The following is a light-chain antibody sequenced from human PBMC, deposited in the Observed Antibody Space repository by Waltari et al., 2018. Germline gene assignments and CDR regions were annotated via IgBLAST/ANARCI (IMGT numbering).Light chain of an antibody. CDR1: SSDVGGYNY. J-gene: IGLJ1*01. CDR3: SSYTASRLYV. Sequence: QSALTQPASVSGSPGQSITISCTGTSSDVGGYNYVSWYQQYPGKAPKIVIHDVSSRPSGTSDRFSGSKSGKTASLIISGLQADDEADYYCSSYTASRLYVFGTGTKVTVL. V-gene: IGLV2-14*03. CDR2: DVS.